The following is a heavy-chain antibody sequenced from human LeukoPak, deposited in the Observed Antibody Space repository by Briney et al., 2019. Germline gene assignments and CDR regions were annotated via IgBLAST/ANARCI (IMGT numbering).Heavy chain of an antibody. D-gene: IGHD3-10*01. V-gene: IGHV3-23*01. CDR2: ISVRGGTT. J-gene: IGHJ4*02. CDR1: GFTFSNYA. CDR3: ARSVRYYYGSGSYYDY. Sequence: GGSLRLSCAASGFTFSNYAMTWVRQAPGKGLEWVSAISVRGGTTYYADSVKGRFTISRDNSKNTLYLQMNSLRAEDTAVYYCARSVRYYYGSGSYYDYWGQGTLVTVSS.